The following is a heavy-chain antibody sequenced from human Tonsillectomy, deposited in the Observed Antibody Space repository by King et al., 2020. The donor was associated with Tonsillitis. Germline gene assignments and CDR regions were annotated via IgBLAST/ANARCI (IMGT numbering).Heavy chain of an antibody. CDR3: ARPPNFDY. J-gene: IGHJ4*02. V-gene: IGHV5-51*03. CDR2: IYPSDSDT. Sequence: QLVQSGAEVKKSGESLKISCQGSGYRFTSYWIAWVRQMPGKGLEWVGTIYPSDSDTRYSPSFQGHVTISADKSISTAYLQWTRLKASDTAMYYCARPPNFDYWGQGTLVTVSS. CDR1: GYRFTSYW.